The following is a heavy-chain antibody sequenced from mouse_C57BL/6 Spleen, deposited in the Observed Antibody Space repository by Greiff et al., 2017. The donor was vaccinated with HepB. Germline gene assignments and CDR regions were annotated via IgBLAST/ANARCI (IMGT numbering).Heavy chain of an antibody. Sequence: EVKLMASGGDLVKPGGSLKLSCAASGFTFSSYGMSWVRQTPDKRLEWVATISSGGSYPYYPDSVKGRCTISRDNAKNTLYLQMSSLKSEDTAMYYCARHDPSMDYWGQGTSVTVSS. CDR2: ISSGGSYP. V-gene: IGHV5-6*01. CDR3: ARHDPSMDY. J-gene: IGHJ4*01. CDR1: GFTFSSYG.